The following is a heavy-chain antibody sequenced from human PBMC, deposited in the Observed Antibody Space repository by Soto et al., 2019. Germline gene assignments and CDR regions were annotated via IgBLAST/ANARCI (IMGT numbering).Heavy chain of an antibody. J-gene: IGHJ6*02. V-gene: IGHV1-2*02. CDR3: ARDQSPSSGWPGMDV. CDR1: GYTFTDYY. D-gene: IGHD6-19*01. CDR2: INPNSGGT. Sequence: ASVKVSCKASGYTFTDYYMHWVRQAPGQGLEWMGWINPNSGGTNYAQKFQGRVTMTRDTSISTAYMELNRLRSDDTAVYYCARDQSPSSGWPGMDVWGQGTTVTISS.